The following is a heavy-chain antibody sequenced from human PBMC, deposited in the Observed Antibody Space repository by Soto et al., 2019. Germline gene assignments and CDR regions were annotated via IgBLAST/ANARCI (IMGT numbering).Heavy chain of an antibody. D-gene: IGHD6-13*01. CDR1: GFIFNSYG. CDR3: AKEKGSWVYGMDV. CDR2: ISYDGSNK. V-gene: IGHV3-30*18. J-gene: IGHJ6*02. Sequence: QVQLVESGGGVVQPGRSLRLSCAASGFIFNSYGMHWVRQAPGKGLEWLVLISYDGSNKYYADSVKGRFTISRDNSKNTLYLQMNSLRAEDTAVYYCAKEKGSWVYGMDVWGQGTTVTVSS.